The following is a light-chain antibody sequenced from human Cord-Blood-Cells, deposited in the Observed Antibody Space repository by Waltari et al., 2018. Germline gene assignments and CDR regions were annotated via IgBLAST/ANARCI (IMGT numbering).Light chain of an antibody. V-gene: IGLV4-69*01. CDR2: LNSDGSH. CDR1: SGHSSYA. Sequence: QLVLTQSPSASASRRASVTLTCTLSSGHSSYAIACHQQQPEKGPRYLMKLNSDGSHSKGDGIPDRFSGSSSGAERYLTISSLQSEDEADYYCQTWGTGMVFGGGTKLTVL. CDR3: QTWGTGMV. J-gene: IGLJ3*02.